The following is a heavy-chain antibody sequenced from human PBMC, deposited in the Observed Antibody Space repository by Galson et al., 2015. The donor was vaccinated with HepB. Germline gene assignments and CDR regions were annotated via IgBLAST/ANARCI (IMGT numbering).Heavy chain of an antibody. J-gene: IGHJ6*02. CDR2: ISYDGSNK. Sequence: SLRLSCAASGFTFSSYAMHWVRQAPGKGLEWVAVISYDGSNKYYADSVKGRFTISRDNSKNTLYLQMNSLRAEDTAVYYCARDRVGATKFYYYYYGMDVWGQGTTVTVSS. D-gene: IGHD1-26*01. CDR3: ARDRVGATKFYYYYYGMDV. CDR1: GFTFSSYA. V-gene: IGHV3-30-3*01.